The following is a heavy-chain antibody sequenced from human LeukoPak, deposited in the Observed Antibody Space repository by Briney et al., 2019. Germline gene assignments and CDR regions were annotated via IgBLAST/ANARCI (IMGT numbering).Heavy chain of an antibody. CDR1: GFTFDDHS. CDR2: ISWDGGST. Sequence: QPGGSLRLSCVASGFTFDDHSMHWVRQPPGKGLEWVSLISWDGGSTYYADSVKGRFTISRDNSKNFLYLQMNSLRTEDTALYYCVKDSLVFGSVYGVVMPDYWGQGTLVTVSS. D-gene: IGHD3-3*01. J-gene: IGHJ4*02. CDR3: VKDSLVFGSVYGVVMPDY. V-gene: IGHV3-43*01.